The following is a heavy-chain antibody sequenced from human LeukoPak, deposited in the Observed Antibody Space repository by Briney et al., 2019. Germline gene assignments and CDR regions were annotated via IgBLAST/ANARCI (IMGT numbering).Heavy chain of an antibody. J-gene: IGHJ4*02. CDR2: IRYDGSNK. CDR1: GFTFSSYA. D-gene: IGHD6-19*01. V-gene: IGHV3-30*02. CDR3: AKDRNSGFDY. Sequence: GGSLRLSCAASGFTFSSYAMSRVRQAPGKGLEWVAFIRYDGSNKYYADSVKGRFTISRDNSKNTLYLQMNSLRAEDTAVYYCAKDRNSGFDYWGQGTLVTVSS.